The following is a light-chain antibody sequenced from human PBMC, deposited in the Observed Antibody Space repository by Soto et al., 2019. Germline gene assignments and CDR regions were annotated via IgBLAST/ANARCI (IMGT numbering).Light chain of an antibody. Sequence: IPVNNNGSARRASVGERVTLRSLASQGINTYLAWYQQKAGKAPKLLIYAASILQSGVPSRFSGSASGTAFTLAIRCLQSECFGLSYCDPYNSYPRTLGQGTKVDIK. CDR3: DPYNSYPRT. CDR2: AAS. J-gene: IGKJ1*01. V-gene: IGKV1-9*01. CDR1: QGINTY.